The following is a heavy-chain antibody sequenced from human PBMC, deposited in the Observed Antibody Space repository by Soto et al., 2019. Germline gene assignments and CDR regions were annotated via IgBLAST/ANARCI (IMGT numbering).Heavy chain of an antibody. CDR3: ARDRYYDFWSGYPNDWFDP. Sequence: EVQLMESGGGLVKPGGSLRLSCAASGFTFSSYSMNWVRQAPGKGLEWVSSISSSSSYIYYADSVKGRFTISRDNAKNSLYLQMNSLRAEDTAVYYCARDRYYDFWSGYPNDWFDPWGQGTLVTVSS. D-gene: IGHD3-3*01. J-gene: IGHJ5*02. CDR1: GFTFSSYS. CDR2: ISSSSSYI. V-gene: IGHV3-21*01.